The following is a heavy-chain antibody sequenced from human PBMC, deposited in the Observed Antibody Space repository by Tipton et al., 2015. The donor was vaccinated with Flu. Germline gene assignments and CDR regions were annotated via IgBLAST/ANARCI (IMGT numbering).Heavy chain of an antibody. J-gene: IGHJ4*02. V-gene: IGHV4-61*02. D-gene: IGHD2-15*01. CDR1: GGSISSGNYY. CDR2: IYSSGST. CDR3: ARDEDTSLGTH. Sequence: TLSLTCTVSGGSISSGNYYWNWIRQPAGKGLEWIGRIYSSGSTNYNPSLKRRVTISVDTSKNQFSLELSSVTAADTAVYYCARDEDTSLGTHWGQGTLVTVSS.